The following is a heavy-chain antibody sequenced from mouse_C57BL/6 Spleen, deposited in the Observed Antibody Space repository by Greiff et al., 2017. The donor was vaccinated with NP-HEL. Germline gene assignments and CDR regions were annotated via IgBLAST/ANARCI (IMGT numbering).Heavy chain of an antibody. D-gene: IGHD1-2*01. CDR3: ARGGTTARGYAMDY. CDR2: IYPGSGNT. Sequence: QVQLQQSGAELVRPGASVKLSCKASGYTFTDYYINWVKQRPGQGLEWIARIYPGSGNTYYNEKFKGKATLTAEKSSSTAYMQLSSLTSEDSAVYFCARGGTTARGYAMDYWGQGTSVTVSS. CDR1: GYTFTDYY. V-gene: IGHV1-76*01. J-gene: IGHJ4*01.